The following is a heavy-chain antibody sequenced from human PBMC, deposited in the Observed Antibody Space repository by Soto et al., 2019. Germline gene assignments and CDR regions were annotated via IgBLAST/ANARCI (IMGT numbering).Heavy chain of an antibody. Sequence: PGESLKISCKGSGYSFTKFWIGWVRQMPGKGLEWMGIVYPGDSDTRYSPSFQGQVTISADKSISTSYLQWSSLKASDTAMYYCAKNGEDDRADYDYYYMDVWGKGTTVNVSS. CDR1: GYSFTKFW. D-gene: IGHD7-27*01. V-gene: IGHV5-51*01. CDR2: VYPGDSDT. CDR3: AKNGEDDRADYDYYYMDV. J-gene: IGHJ6*03.